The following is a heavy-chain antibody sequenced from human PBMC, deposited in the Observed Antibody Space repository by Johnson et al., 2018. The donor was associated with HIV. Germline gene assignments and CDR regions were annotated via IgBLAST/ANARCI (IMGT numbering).Heavy chain of an antibody. Sequence: VQLVESGGGVVQTGGSLRLSCAASGFTFSSYGMHWVRQAPGKGLEWVAVISYDGSNKYYADSVKGRFTISRDNSENTLYLQMNSLRAEDTAVYYCARDDRIVGASMGAFDIWGQGTMVTVSS. V-gene: IGHV3-30*19. D-gene: IGHD1-26*01. CDR2: ISYDGSNK. J-gene: IGHJ3*02. CDR1: GFTFSSYG. CDR3: ARDDRIVGASMGAFDI.